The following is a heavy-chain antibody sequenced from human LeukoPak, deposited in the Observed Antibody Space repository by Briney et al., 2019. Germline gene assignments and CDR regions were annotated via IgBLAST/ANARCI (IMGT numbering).Heavy chain of an antibody. CDR1: GFTFRSYA. V-gene: IGHV3-7*01. CDR2: IKQDGSEK. D-gene: IGHD4-23*01. J-gene: IGHJ4*02. CDR3: ARGRPHGNDY. Sequence: GGSLRLSCAASGFTFRSYAIHWVRQAPGKGLEWVANIKQDGSEKYYVDSVKGRFTISRDNAKNSLYLQMNSLRAEDTAVYYCARGRPHGNDYWGQGTLVTVSS.